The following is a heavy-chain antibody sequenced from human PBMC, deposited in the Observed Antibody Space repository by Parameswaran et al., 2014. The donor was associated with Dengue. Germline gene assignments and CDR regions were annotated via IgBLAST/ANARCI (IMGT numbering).Heavy chain of an antibody. J-gene: IGHJ6*03. Sequence: VRQMPGKGLEWIGEINHSGSTNYNPSLKSRVTISVDTSKNQFSLKLSSVTAADTAVYYCARPRGYSGYYYMDVWGKGTTVTVSS. CDR2: INHSGST. CDR3: ARPRGYSGYYYMDV. D-gene: IGHD5-18*01. V-gene: IGHV4-34*01.